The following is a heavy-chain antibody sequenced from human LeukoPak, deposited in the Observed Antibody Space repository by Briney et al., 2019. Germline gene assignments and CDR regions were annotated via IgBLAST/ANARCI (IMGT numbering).Heavy chain of an antibody. CDR3: ARRHVQYTSSSDPYYFDY. Sequence: SETLSLTCTVSGGSISSSSYYWTWIRQLPGKGLEWIGYLDYSGSTKYNPSLKSRVTISVDTSKNQFSLKLSSVTAADTAVYYCARRHVQYTSSSDPYYFDYWGQGTLVTVSS. J-gene: IGHJ4*02. CDR2: LDYSGST. D-gene: IGHD6-6*01. V-gene: IGHV4-61*01. CDR1: GGSISSSSYY.